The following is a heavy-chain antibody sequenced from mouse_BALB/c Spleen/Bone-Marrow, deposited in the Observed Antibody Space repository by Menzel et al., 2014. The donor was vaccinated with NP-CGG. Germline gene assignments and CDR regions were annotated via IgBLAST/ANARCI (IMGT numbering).Heavy chain of an antibody. CDR2: IRNKANGYTT. D-gene: IGHD6-1*01. CDR3: ARDYNGYFDF. CDR1: GFTFTNYF. Sequence: EVKLVESGGGLVQPGGSLRLSCTTSGFTFTNYFMTWVRQPPGKALEWLGFIRNKANGYTTEYSPSVKGRFTISRDNSQGIFYLQMNTLRAEDSAIYYCARDYNGYFDFWGQGTTLTVSS. J-gene: IGHJ2*01. V-gene: IGHV7-3*02.